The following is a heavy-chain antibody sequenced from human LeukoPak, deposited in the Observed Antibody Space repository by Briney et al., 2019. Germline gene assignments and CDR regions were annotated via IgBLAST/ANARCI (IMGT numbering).Heavy chain of an antibody. V-gene: IGHV3-21*01. D-gene: IGHD4-11*01. CDR3: ARDPWVGVTTDY. CDR1: GFTFSSYT. CDR2: ISSSSIYI. Sequence: GGSLRLSCAASGFTFSSYTMNWVRQAPGKGLEWVSSISSSSIYIYYADSVKGRFTISRDSAKNSLYLQMNSLRAEDTAVYYCARDPWVGVTTDYWGQGTLVTVSS. J-gene: IGHJ4*02.